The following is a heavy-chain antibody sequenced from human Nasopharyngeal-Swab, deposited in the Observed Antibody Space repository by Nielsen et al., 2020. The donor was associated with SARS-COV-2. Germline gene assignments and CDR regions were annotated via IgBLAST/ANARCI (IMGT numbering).Heavy chain of an antibody. CDR1: GFTFDDYA. Sequence: GGSLRLSCAASGFTFDDYAMHWVRQAPGKGLEWVSGISWNSGSIGYADSVKGRFTISRDNAKNSLYLQMNSLRAEDTAVYYCARDREELRYFDWLPSNWFDPWGQGTLVTVSS. V-gene: IGHV3-9*01. CDR2: ISWNSGSI. J-gene: IGHJ5*02. CDR3: ARDREELRYFDWLPSNWFDP. D-gene: IGHD3-9*01.